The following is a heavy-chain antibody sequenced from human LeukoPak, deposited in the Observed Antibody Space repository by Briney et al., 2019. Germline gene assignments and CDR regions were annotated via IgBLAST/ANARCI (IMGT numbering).Heavy chain of an antibody. V-gene: IGHV1-2*06. CDR2: INPNSGGT. J-gene: IGHJ5*02. CDR3: ARDIAGIYNWFDP. D-gene: IGHD6-13*01. CDR1: GYTFTGYY. Sequence: GASVKVSCKASGYTFTGYYMHWVRQAPGQGLEWMGRINPNSGGTNYAQKFQGRVTMTRDTSISTAYMELSRLRSDDTAVYYCARDIAGIYNWFDPWGQGTLVTVSS.